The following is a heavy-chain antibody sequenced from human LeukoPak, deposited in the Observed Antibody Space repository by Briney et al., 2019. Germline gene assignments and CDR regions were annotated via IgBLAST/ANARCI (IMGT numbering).Heavy chain of an antibody. CDR2: IKQDGSEK. CDR1: GFTFSNYW. D-gene: IGHD1-26*01. Sequence: PGGSLRLSCAASGFTFSNYWMSWVCQAPGKGLEWVANIKQDGSEKYYVDSVKGRFTISRDNAKNSLYLQMNSLRAEDTAVYYCASYSGTYSLAYWGQGTLVTVSS. V-gene: IGHV3-7*01. CDR3: ASYSGTYSLAY. J-gene: IGHJ4*02.